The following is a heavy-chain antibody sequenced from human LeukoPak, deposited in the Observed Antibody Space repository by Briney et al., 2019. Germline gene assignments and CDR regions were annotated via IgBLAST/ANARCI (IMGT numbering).Heavy chain of an antibody. V-gene: IGHV1-69*05. CDR3: AREAGNCSGGSCYPSDFVWFDP. CDR2: IIPIFGTA. D-gene: IGHD2-15*01. J-gene: IGHJ5*02. CDR1: GGTFSSYA. Sequence: SVKVSCKASGGTFSSYAISWVRQAPGQGLEWMGGIIPIFGTANYAQKFQGRVTITTDESTSTAYMELSSLRSEDTAVYYCAREAGNCSGGSCYPSDFVWFDPWGQGTLVTVSS.